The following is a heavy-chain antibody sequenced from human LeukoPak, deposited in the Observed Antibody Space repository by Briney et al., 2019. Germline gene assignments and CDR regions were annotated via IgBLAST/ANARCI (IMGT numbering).Heavy chain of an antibody. CDR3: TAFNRDDYRNFDS. CDR1: GYNFPTYW. CDR2: VFPLDSDT. V-gene: IGHV5-51*01. Sequence: PGESLQISCKGSGYNFPTYWIGWVRQMPGRGLEWMGQVFPLDSDTTYSPTFQGQVTISADTSTSTAHLQWSSLKASDTAIYYFTAFNRDDYRNFDSWGQGTLVTVSS. D-gene: IGHD5-24*01. J-gene: IGHJ4*02.